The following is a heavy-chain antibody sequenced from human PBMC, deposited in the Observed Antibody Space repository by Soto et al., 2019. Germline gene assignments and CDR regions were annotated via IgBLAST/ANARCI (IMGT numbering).Heavy chain of an antibody. CDR2: IYYSGSA. CDR3: ARDPITHPLSHSNYGFDY. Sequence: SETLSLTCTVSGGSISSYYWSWIRQTPGKGLQYIGYIYYSGSANYNPSLKSRVTVSDDTSKNQIFLTLTSVTAADTAVYYCARDPITHPLSHSNYGFDYWGQGTLVTVSS. D-gene: IGHD4-4*01. CDR1: GGSISSYY. J-gene: IGHJ4*02. V-gene: IGHV4-59*12.